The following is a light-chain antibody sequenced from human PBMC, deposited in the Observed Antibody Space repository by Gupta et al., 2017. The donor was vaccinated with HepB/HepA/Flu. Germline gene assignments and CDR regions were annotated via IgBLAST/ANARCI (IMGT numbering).Light chain of an antibody. CDR2: EVT. CDR3: CSYAGSYTWI. Sequence: QSALTQPASVSGSPGESITISCTGTSSDVGKYNLVSWYQQHPGKDPKLMIYEVTKRPSGVSNRFSGSKSGNTASLTISGLQAEDEADYYCCSYAGSYTWIFGGGTKLTVL. V-gene: IGLV2-23*02. J-gene: IGLJ2*01. CDR1: SSDVGKYNL.